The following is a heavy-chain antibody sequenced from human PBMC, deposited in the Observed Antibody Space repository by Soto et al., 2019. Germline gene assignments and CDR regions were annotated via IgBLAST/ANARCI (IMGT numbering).Heavy chain of an antibody. CDR3: ARHGSSSWYRML. J-gene: IGHJ4*02. Sequence: PSETLSLTCTVYGGSFIDYSWGWIRQSPGTGLEWIGNINYSGSTYSNPSLKSRVTISVDTSKNQFSLKLSSVTAADTAVYYCARHGSSSWYRMLWGQGALVTVSS. V-gene: IGHV4-34*01. D-gene: IGHD6-13*01. CDR1: GGSFIDYS. CDR2: INYSGST.